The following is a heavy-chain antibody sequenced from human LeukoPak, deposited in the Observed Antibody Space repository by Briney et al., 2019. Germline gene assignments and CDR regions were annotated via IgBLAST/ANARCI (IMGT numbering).Heavy chain of an antibody. CDR1: GGSFSGYY. V-gene: IGHV4-34*01. CDR2: INHSGST. D-gene: IGHD6-19*01. CDR3: ARGRGVSSGWYGRGDY. Sequence: SEILSLTCAVYGGSFSGYYWSWIRQPPGKGLEWIGEINHSGSTNYNPSLKSRVTISVDTSKNQFSLKLSSVTAADTAVYYCARGRGVSSGWYGRGDYWGQGTLVTVSS. J-gene: IGHJ4*02.